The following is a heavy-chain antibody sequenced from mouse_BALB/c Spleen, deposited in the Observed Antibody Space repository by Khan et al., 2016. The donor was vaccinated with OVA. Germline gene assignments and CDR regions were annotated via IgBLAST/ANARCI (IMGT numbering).Heavy chain of an antibody. Sequence: EVQLQESGPGLVKPSQSLSLTCSVTGYSITSGYFWNWIRQFPGNNLEWMGYIRYDGNSNYNPSLKNRISITRDTSKNQFFLKLNSVTPEDTARYDCARGGSSGPAWFTYWGQGTLVTVSA. D-gene: IGHD3-1*01. J-gene: IGHJ3*01. CDR3: ARGGSSGPAWFTY. CDR1: GYSITSGYF. V-gene: IGHV3-6*02. CDR2: IRYDGNS.